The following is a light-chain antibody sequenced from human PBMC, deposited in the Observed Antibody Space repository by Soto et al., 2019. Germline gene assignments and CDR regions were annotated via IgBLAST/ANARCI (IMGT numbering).Light chain of an antibody. J-gene: IGKJ5*01. V-gene: IGKV3-15*01. CDR1: QTVSKN. CDR2: GAS. Sequence: EIGLTQSPGTLSLASGERATLSSRARQTVSKNYLAWYQQKPGQAPRLLIYGASTRATGIPARFSGSGSGTGFKLTISSLQSEDFAVYYCQHYNNWPPLTFGQGTRLEIK. CDR3: QHYNNWPPLT.